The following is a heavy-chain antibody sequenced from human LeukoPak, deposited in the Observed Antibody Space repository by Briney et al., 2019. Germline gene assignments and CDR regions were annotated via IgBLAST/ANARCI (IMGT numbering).Heavy chain of an antibody. D-gene: IGHD3-10*01. CDR3: AKDLAPDYGSGSHTGGDY. J-gene: IGHJ4*02. V-gene: IGHV3-23*01. Sequence: GGSLRLSCAASGFTFSSYAMSWVRQAPGKGLEWVSAISGSGGSTYYADSVKGRFTISRDNSKNTLYLQMNSLRAEDTAVYYCAKDLAPDYGSGSHTGGDYWGQGTLVTVSS. CDR2: ISGSGGST. CDR1: GFTFSSYA.